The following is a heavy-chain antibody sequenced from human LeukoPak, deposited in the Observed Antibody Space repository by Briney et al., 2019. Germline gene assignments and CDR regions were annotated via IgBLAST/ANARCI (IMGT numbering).Heavy chain of an antibody. CDR1: GYTFTSYG. Sequence: ASVKVSCKASGYTFTSYGISWVRQAPGQGLEWMGWISAYNGNTNYAQKLQGRVTLTTDTSTSTAYMELRRLRSDDTAVYYCASHYGDYRPPGYWGQGTLVTVSS. J-gene: IGHJ4*02. CDR3: ASHYGDYRPPGY. V-gene: IGHV1-18*01. CDR2: ISAYNGNT. D-gene: IGHD4-17*01.